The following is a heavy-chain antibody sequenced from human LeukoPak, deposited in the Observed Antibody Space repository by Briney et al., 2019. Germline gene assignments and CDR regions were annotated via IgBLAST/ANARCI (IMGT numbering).Heavy chain of an antibody. CDR1: GGSISSSSYY. Sequence: SETLSLTCTVSGGSISSSSYYWGGIRQPPGKGLGWIGSIYYSGSTYYNPSLKSRVTISVDTSKSTFSLKLSSVTAADTAVYYCARQDYDFWSGYYLYFDYWGQGTLVTVSS. CDR3: ARQDYDFWSGYYLYFDY. CDR2: IYYSGST. J-gene: IGHJ4*02. V-gene: IGHV4-39*01. D-gene: IGHD3-3*01.